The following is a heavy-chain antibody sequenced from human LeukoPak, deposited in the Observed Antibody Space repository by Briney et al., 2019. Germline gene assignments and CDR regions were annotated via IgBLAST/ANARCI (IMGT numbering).Heavy chain of an antibody. V-gene: IGHV3-48*03. Sequence: GGSLRLSCAASGFTFSSYEMNWVRQAPGKGLEWVSYMSSRGSIIFYADSVKGRFTISRDNAKNSLYLQMDSLRVEDTAVYYCARGAAGGMYNWFDPWGQGALVTVSS. CDR1: GFTFSSYE. D-gene: IGHD6-13*01. J-gene: IGHJ5*02. CDR2: MSSRGSII. CDR3: ARGAAGGMYNWFDP.